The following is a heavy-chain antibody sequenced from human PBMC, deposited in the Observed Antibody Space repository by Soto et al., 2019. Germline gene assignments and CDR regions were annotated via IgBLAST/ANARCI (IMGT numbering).Heavy chain of an antibody. CDR3: AKGNGGGYFDL. CDR1: GFTFGTYA. CDR2: ITGTGAHT. J-gene: IGHJ2*01. Sequence: EVQLLESGGGLVQPGGSLRLSCEASGFTFGTYAMSWVRQAPGKGLDWVSGITGTGAHTYYTDSVKGRFTISRDNSKKTLYLQLNSLGAEDTAVYYCAKGNGGGYFDLWGRGSLVTVSS. V-gene: IGHV3-23*01. D-gene: IGHD2-21*01.